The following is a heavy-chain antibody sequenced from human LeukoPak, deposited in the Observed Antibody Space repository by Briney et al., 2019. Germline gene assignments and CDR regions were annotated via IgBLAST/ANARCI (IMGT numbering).Heavy chain of an antibody. CDR3: ARDAYSLATYYYDSSGYWFDY. D-gene: IGHD3-22*01. CDR2: ISYDGSDK. CDR1: GFTFSSYA. Sequence: PGGSLRLSCAGYGFTFSSYAMHWVRQAPGKGLEWVAAISYDGSDKNYADSVKGRFTISRDNSKLTLYLQMSSLTVEDTAVYYCARDAYSLATYYYDSSGYWFDYWGQGTLVTVSS. J-gene: IGHJ4*02. V-gene: IGHV3-30*04.